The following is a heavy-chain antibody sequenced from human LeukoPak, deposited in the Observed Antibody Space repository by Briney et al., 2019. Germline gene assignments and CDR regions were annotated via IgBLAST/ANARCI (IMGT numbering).Heavy chain of an antibody. Sequence: PGRSLRLSCAASGFTFDDYAMPWVRQAPGKGLEWVSGISWNSGSIGYADSVKGRFTISRDNAKNSLYLQMNSLRAEDTALYYCAKDMGLRYYYDSSGNVAFDIWGQGTMVTVSS. J-gene: IGHJ3*02. CDR1: GFTFDDYA. V-gene: IGHV3-9*01. CDR2: ISWNSGSI. D-gene: IGHD3-22*01. CDR3: AKDMGLRYYYDSSGNVAFDI.